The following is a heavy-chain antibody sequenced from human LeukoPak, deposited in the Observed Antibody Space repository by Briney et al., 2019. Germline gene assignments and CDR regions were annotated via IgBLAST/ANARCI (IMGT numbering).Heavy chain of an antibody. V-gene: IGHV1-69*01. J-gene: IGHJ4*02. CDR1: GGTFSSYA. CDR2: IIPIFGTA. CDR3: ARDRITRGGFDY. Sequence: SVKVSCKASGGTFSSYAISWVRQAPGQGPEWMGGIIPIFGTANYAQKFQGRVTITADESTSTAYMELSSLRSEDTAVYYCARDRITRGGFDYWGQGTLVTVSS. D-gene: IGHD1-14*01.